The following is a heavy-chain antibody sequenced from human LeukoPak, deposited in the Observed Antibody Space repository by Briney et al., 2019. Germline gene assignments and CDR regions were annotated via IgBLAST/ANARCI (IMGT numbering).Heavy chain of an antibody. CDR1: GFTFSSYE. Sequence: PGGSLRLSCAASGFTFSSYEMNWVRQAPGKGLEWVSYISSSGGTIYYADSGKGRFTISRDNAKNSLYLPMNSLRAEDTAVYYCAREYDYGGNRPGCFQHWGQGTQVTVSS. CDR2: ISSSGGTI. V-gene: IGHV3-48*03. D-gene: IGHD4-23*01. J-gene: IGHJ1*01. CDR3: AREYDYGGNRPGCFQH.